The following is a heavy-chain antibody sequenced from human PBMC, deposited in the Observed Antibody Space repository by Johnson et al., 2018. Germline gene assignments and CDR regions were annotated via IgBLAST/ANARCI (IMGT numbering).Heavy chain of an antibody. CDR2: FFYSGIT. CDR1: GGSISTYY. V-gene: IGHV4-59*01. Sequence: QVQLQESGPGLVKPSETLSLTCTVSGGSISTYYWSWIRQPPGKGLEWIGYFFYSGITKYNPSLKSRVTISLDTSKNHFSLRLSSVTAADTAMYYCARHARASNYNYAMDVWGQGTTVTVSS. CDR3: ARHARASNYNYAMDV. J-gene: IGHJ6*02.